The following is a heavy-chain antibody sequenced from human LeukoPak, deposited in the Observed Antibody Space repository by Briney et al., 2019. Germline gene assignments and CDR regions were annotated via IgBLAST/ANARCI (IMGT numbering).Heavy chain of an antibody. V-gene: IGHV1-24*01. D-gene: IGHD2-15*01. Sequence: ASVKVSCKVSGYTLTELSMHWVRQAPGKGLEWMGGFDPEDGETIYAQKFQGRVTMTEDTSTDTAYMELSSLRSEDTAVYYCVTSRGVVAASPFDYWGQGTLVTVSS. CDR1: GYTLTELS. CDR2: FDPEDGET. CDR3: VTSRGVVAASPFDY. J-gene: IGHJ4*02.